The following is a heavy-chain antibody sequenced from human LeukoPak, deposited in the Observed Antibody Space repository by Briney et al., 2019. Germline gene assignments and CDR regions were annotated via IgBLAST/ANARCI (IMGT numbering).Heavy chain of an antibody. CDR1: GFTVSTYA. J-gene: IGHJ4*02. D-gene: IGHD1-26*01. Sequence: GSLRLSCAASGFTVSTYAMSWVRQAPGKGLEWVSGITDSGGSTYYADSVKGRFTISRDNSKNTLYVQMNSLRAEDTAVYYCAKHSGNYGFDYWGQGTLVTVSS. CDR3: AKHSGNYGFDY. V-gene: IGHV3-23*01. CDR2: ITDSGGST.